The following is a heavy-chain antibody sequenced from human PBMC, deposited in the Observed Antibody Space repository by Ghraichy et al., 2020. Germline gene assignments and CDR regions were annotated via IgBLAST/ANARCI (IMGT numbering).Heavy chain of an antibody. D-gene: IGHD2-15*01. CDR2: ISSSSSYI. CDR1: GFTFSSYA. CDR3: ARGKDIVVVVAARPPSKYNWFDP. V-gene: IGHV3-21*01. Sequence: GGSLRLSCAASGFTFSSYAMSWVRQAPGKGLEWVSTISSSSSYIYYADSVKGRFTISRDNAKNSLYLQMNSLRAEDTAVYYCARGKDIVVVVAARPPSKYNWFDPWGQGTLVTVSS. J-gene: IGHJ5*02.